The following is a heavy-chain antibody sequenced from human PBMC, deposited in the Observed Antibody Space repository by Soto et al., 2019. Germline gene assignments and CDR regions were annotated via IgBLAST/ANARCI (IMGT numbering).Heavy chain of an antibody. CDR1: GYTFTTYY. V-gene: IGHV1-46*01. CDR2: NSPSGGTT. D-gene: IGHD3-22*01. J-gene: IGHJ4*02. Sequence: QVQLVQSGAEVKKPGASVKVSCKASGYTFTTYYIQWVRQAPGQGLEWMGVNSPSGGTTTYAQKFKGRVTMTRDTSTSTVHMELSRLRSEDTAVYYCARQRSDRSGYNGGYNNYWGQGTLVTVSS. CDR3: ARQRSDRSGYNGGYNNY.